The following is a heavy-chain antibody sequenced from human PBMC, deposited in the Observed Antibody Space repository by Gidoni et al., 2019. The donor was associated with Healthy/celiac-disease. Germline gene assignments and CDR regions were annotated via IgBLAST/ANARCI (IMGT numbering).Heavy chain of an antibody. J-gene: IGHJ4*02. Sequence: QVHLVESGGGVVQPGRSLSLSCAASGFTFSSYALHWVRQAPGKGLEWVAVISYEGRNKYDADAVKGRFTIDRDNAKNRLYLQMNSLRAEDTAVYYCARGEDGWFGEPRDYWGQGTLVTVAS. CDR2: ISYEGRNK. CDR1: GFTFSSYA. D-gene: IGHD3-10*01. CDR3: ARGEDGWFGEPRDY. V-gene: IGHV3-30*04.